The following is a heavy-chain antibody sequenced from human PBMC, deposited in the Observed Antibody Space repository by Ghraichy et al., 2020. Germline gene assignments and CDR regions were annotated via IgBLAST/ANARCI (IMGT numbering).Heavy chain of an antibody. Sequence: SETLSLTCSVSGGSISSYYWSWIRQPPGKGLEWIGYIFYSGSTNYSPSLKSRVTISKDTSKNQFSLKLSSVTAADTAVYYCASAYYDGSGYYYSMHNWGQGTLVTVSS. CDR2: IFYSGST. CDR3: ASAYYDGSGYYYSMHN. D-gene: IGHD3-22*01. CDR1: GGSISSYY. J-gene: IGHJ4*02. V-gene: IGHV4-59*01.